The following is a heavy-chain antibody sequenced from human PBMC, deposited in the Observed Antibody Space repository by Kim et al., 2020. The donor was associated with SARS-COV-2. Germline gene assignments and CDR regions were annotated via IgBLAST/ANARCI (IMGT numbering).Heavy chain of an antibody. CDR2: IKSKTDGGTT. V-gene: IGHV3-15*05. J-gene: IGHJ6*02. CDR3: TTDTLPGADYYGSGSYYTRSYYYGMDV. Sequence: GGSLRLSCAASGFTFSNAWMSWVRQAPGKGLEWVGRIKSKTDGGTTDYAAPVKGRFTISRDDSKNTLYLQMNSLKTEDTGVYYCTTDTLPGADYYGSGSYYTRSYYYGMDVWGQGTTVTVSS. CDR1: GFTFSNAW. D-gene: IGHD3-10*01.